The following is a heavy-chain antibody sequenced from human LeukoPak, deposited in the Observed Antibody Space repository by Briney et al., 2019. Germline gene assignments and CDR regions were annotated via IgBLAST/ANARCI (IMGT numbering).Heavy chain of an antibody. CDR1: GGSISSSSYY. CDR3: ASDQYYFDY. Sequence: PSETLSLTCTVSGGSISSSSYYWGWIRQPPGKGLEWIGSIYYSGNTYYNPSLKSRVTISVDTSKNQFSLKLSSVTAADTAVYYCASDQYYFDYWGQGTLVTVSS. V-gene: IGHV4-39*01. J-gene: IGHJ4*02. CDR2: IYYSGNT.